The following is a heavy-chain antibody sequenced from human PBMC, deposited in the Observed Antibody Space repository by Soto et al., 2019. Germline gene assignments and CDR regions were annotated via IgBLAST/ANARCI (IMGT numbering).Heavy chain of an antibody. V-gene: IGHV1-2*02. J-gene: IGHJ6*02. CDR1: GYTFTGYY. Sequence: GASVKVSCKASGYTFTGYYMHWVRQAPGQGLEWMGWINPNSGGTNYAQKFQGRVTMTRDTSISTAYMELSRLRSDDTAVYYCASPFLAAADTNYYYGMDVWGQGTTVTVSS. D-gene: IGHD6-13*01. CDR3: ASPFLAAADTNYYYGMDV. CDR2: INPNSGGT.